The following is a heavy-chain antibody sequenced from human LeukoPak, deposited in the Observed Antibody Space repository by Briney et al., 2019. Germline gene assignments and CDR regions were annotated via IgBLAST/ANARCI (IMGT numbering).Heavy chain of an antibody. CDR2: VSAYNGNT. CDR1: GYTFTSYG. CDR3: AREGAYCSSTSCHIQNWFDP. D-gene: IGHD2-2*01. V-gene: IGHV1-18*01. Sequence: ASVKVSCKASGYTFTSYGFSWVRQAPGQGLEWMGWVSAYNGNTNYAQKVQGRVTMTTDTSTTTAYMELRSLRSDDTAVYYCAREGAYCSSTSCHIQNWFDPWGQGTLVTVSS. J-gene: IGHJ5*02.